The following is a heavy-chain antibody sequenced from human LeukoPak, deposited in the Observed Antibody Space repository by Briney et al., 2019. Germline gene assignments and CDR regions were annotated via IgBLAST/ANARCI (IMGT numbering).Heavy chain of an antibody. Sequence: SETLSLTCTVSGGSISSSSYYWGWIRQPPRKGLEWIGSIYYSGSTYYNPSLKSRVTISVDTSKNQFSLKLSSVTAADTAVYYCAREYIQTNSNYLQLRDEDWYYWGQGTLVTVSS. CDR2: IYYSGST. V-gene: IGHV4-39*07. D-gene: IGHD4-11*01. J-gene: IGHJ4*02. CDR1: GGSISSSSYY. CDR3: AREYIQTNSNYLQLRDEDWYY.